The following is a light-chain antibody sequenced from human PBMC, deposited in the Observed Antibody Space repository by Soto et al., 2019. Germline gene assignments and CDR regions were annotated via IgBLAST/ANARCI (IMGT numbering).Light chain of an antibody. CDR1: QSVSSY. CDR2: DAS. CDR3: QQRSKWPLT. V-gene: IGKV3-11*01. Sequence: EIVLAQSPATLSLSPGERATPSCRASQSVSSYLAWYQQKPGQAPRLLIYDASNRATGIPARFIGRESGTDFTLTISSLEPEDFAVYYCQQRSKWPLTYGGGTKVEIK. J-gene: IGKJ4*01.